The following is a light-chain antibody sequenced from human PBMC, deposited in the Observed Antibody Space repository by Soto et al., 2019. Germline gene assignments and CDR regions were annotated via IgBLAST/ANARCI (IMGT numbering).Light chain of an antibody. CDR3: CSYAAGDSAV. Sequence: QSALTQPASVSGSPGQSITISCTGTSSDVGSYNLVSWYQQHPGKAPKLMIFEGSKRPSGVSNRFSGSKSGNTASLTISGLQAEEEADYYCCSYAAGDSAVFGGGTQLPVL. V-gene: IGLV2-23*01. J-gene: IGLJ7*01. CDR1: SSDVGSYNL. CDR2: EGS.